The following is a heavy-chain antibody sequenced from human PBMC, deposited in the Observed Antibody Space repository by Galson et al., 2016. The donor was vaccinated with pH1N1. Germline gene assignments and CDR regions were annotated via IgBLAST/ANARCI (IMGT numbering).Heavy chain of an antibody. CDR1: GYTFITYY. CDR3: ASRSSGQLHVDY. J-gene: IGHJ4*02. D-gene: IGHD3-22*01. Sequence: SVKVSCKASGYTFITYYIHWVRQAPGQGLEWLGIINPSGVSTTYAQKFQGRVTMTRDTSTSTVYMELSSLRSEDTAVYYCASRSSGQLHVDYWGQGPLVTVSS. V-gene: IGHV1-46*01. CDR2: INPSGVST.